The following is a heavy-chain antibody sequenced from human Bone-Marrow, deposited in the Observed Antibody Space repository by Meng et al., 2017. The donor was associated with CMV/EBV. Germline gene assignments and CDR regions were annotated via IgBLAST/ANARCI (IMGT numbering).Heavy chain of an antibody. V-gene: IGHV3-7*03. J-gene: IGHJ4*02. Sequence: GGSLRLSCAASGFTFSSYWMSWVRQAPGKGLEWVANIKQDGSEKYYVDSVKGRFTISRVNAKNTLYLQMNSLRAEDTAVYYCAKEGGIVVVPAEIDYWGQGTLVTVSS. CDR1: GFTFSSYW. D-gene: IGHD2-2*01. CDR2: IKQDGSEK. CDR3: AKEGGIVVVPAEIDY.